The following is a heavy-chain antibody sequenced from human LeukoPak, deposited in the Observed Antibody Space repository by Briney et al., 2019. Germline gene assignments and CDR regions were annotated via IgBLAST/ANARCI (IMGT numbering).Heavy chain of an antibody. CDR3: ARDRGGTGDFDY. CDR2: INAGNGNT. CDR1: GYTFTSYA. Sequence: ASVKVSCKASGYTFTSYAMHWVRQAPGQRLEWMGWINAGNGNTKYSQKFQGRVTITRDTSASTAYMELSSLRSEDTAVYYCARDRGGTGDFDYWGQGTLVTVSS. V-gene: IGHV1-3*01. J-gene: IGHJ4*02. D-gene: IGHD1-1*01.